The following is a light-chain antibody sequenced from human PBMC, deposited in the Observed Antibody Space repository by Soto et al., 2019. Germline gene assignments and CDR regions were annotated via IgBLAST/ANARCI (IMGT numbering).Light chain of an antibody. CDR2: AVS. CDR1: RTVDSTY. V-gene: IGKV3-20*01. Sequence: EIVLTQFPGTLSLSPGERATLSCRASRTVDSTYLAWYQQKPGQAPRLLIYAVSTRATGIPARFSGSGSGTEFTLTISRLEPEDFAVYHCQQYVGSSRTFGQGTKVEIK. CDR3: QQYVGSSRT. J-gene: IGKJ1*01.